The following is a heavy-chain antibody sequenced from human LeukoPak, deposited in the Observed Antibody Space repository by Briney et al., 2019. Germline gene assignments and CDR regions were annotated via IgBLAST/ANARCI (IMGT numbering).Heavy chain of an antibody. CDR2: IYHSGST. D-gene: IGHD3-10*01. CDR1: GYSISSGYY. CDR3: AKRLLLWSPYDY. V-gene: IGHV4-38-2*01. Sequence: SETLSLTCAVSGYSISSGYYWDWIRQPPGKGLEWIGSIYHSGSTFYSPSLKSRVTISVDTSKNQFSLKLSSVTAADTAVYYCAKRLLLWSPYDYWGQGSRVTVSS. J-gene: IGHJ4*02.